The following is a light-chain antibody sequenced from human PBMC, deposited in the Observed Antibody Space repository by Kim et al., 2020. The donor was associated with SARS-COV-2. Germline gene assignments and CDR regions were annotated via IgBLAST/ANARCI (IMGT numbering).Light chain of an antibody. V-gene: IGKV3-15*01. CDR3: QQYNNWPRET. J-gene: IGKJ1*01. CDR1: QSVSSN. CDR2: GVS. Sequence: EIVMTQSPATLSVSPGERATLSCRASQSVSSNLAWYQQKPGQAPRLLIYGVSTRATGIPARFSGSGSGTEFTLTISSLQSEDFAVYYCQQYNNWPRETFGQGTKVDIK.